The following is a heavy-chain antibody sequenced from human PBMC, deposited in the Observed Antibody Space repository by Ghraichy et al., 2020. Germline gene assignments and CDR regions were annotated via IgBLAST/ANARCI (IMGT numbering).Heavy chain of an antibody. Sequence: ASVKVSCKASGYTFTGYYMHWVRQAPGQGLEWMGWINPNSGGTNYAQKFQGWVTMTRDTSISTAYMELSRLRSDDTAVYYCARDRSGSYPSFDYWGQGTLVTVSS. J-gene: IGHJ4*02. D-gene: IGHD1-26*01. V-gene: IGHV1-2*04. CDR2: INPNSGGT. CDR3: ARDRSGSYPSFDY. CDR1: GYTFTGYY.